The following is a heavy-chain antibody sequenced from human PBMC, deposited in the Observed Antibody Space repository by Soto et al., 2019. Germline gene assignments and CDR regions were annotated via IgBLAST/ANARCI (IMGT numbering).Heavy chain of an antibody. Sequence: EVQLVESGGGLVQWGGSLRLSCAASGFTFSGYSVTWVRQAPGKGREWVSYISSGSKTIYYAESVKGRFTVSRDNARNSQYLQMNSLRDEDTAVYYCAREDILGVRSFDYWGQGTLVTVSS. CDR3: AREDILGVRSFDY. CDR2: ISSGSKTI. V-gene: IGHV3-48*02. J-gene: IGHJ4*02. D-gene: IGHD3-3*01. CDR1: GFTFSGYS.